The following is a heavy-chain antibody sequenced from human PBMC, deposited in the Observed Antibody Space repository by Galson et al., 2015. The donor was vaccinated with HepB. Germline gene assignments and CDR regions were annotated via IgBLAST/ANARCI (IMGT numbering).Heavy chain of an antibody. CDR3: TSRWHCTNGVCYDY. CDR2: IRSKANSYAT. CDR1: GFTFSGSA. V-gene: IGHV3-73*01. J-gene: IGHJ4*02. D-gene: IGHD2-8*01. Sequence: SLRLSCAASGFTFSGSAMHWVRQASGKGLEWVGRIRSKANSYATAYAASVKGRFTISRDDSKNTAYLQMNSLKTEDTAVYYCTSRWHCTNGVCYDYWGQGTLVTVSS.